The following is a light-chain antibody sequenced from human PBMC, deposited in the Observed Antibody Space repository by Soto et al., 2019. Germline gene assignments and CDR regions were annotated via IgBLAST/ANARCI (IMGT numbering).Light chain of an antibody. CDR3: TSYTGSSTPYV. J-gene: IGLJ1*01. V-gene: IGLV2-14*01. CDR2: EVS. Sequence: QSVLTQPASVSGSPGQSLTISCTGTSSDVGGYDYVSWYQQRPGKAPTLMISEVSNRPSGVPNRFSGSKSGNTASLTISGLQAEDEADYYCTSYTGSSTPYVFGTGTKVTVL. CDR1: SSDVGGYDY.